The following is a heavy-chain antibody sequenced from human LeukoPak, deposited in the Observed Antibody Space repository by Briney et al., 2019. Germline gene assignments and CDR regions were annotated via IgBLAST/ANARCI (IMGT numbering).Heavy chain of an antibody. V-gene: IGHV3-66*03. CDR3: ARDRAATQVWVEFDS. J-gene: IGHJ5*01. CDR2: IRDSGET. CDR1: GFSVSNY. D-gene: IGHD3-16*01. Sequence: GGSLRLSCAGFGFSVSNYMNWVRQAPGKGLEWVSLIRDSGETFYADSVKGRFTISRDNSKNTVYLQMNRLRVEDTAVYFCARDRAATQVWVEFDSWGQGTLVTVSS.